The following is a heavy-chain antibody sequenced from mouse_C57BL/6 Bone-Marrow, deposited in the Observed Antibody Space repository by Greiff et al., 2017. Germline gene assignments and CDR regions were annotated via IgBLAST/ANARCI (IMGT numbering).Heavy chain of an antibody. J-gene: IGHJ3*01. CDR3: ARSDHL. CDR1: GYTFTSYW. CDR2: IDPSDSYT. V-gene: IGHV1-50*01. Sequence: VQLQQPGAELVKPGASVKLSCKASGYTFTSYWMQWVKQRPGQGLEWIGEIDPSDSYTNYNQKFKGKATLTVDTSSSTAYMQLSSLTSEDSAVXYCARSDHLWGQGTLVTVSA.